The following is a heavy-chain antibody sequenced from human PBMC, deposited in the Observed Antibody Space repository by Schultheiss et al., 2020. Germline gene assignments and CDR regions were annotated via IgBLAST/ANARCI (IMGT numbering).Heavy chain of an antibody. J-gene: IGHJ6*03. Sequence: GGSLRLSCVGSGFTFSNVWVNWVRQAPGKGLEWVAVISYDGSNKYYADSVKGRFTISRDNSKNTLYLRMNSLRAEDTAVYYCAKTKGDYGDYVNYYYMDVWGKGTTVTVSS. V-gene: IGHV3-30*18. CDR1: GFTFSNVW. CDR3: AKTKGDYGDYVNYYYMDV. CDR2: ISYDGSNK. D-gene: IGHD4-17*01.